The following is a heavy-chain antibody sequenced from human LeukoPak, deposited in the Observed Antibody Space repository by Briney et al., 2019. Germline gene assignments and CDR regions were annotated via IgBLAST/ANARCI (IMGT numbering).Heavy chain of an antibody. CDR2: ISTSGTT. Sequence: PSETLSLTCTVSGGSINNYYWSWIRQPAGKGLEWVGRISTSGTTNYKPSLKSRVTMSIDMSKNQFSLKLSSVTAADTAIYYCTRSYYDFWSGLGAFDIWGQGTMVTVSS. CDR1: GGSINNYY. J-gene: IGHJ3*02. CDR3: TRSYYDFWSGLGAFDI. D-gene: IGHD3-3*01. V-gene: IGHV4-4*07.